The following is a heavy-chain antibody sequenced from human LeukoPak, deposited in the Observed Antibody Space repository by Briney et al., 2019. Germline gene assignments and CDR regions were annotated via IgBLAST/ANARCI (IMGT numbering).Heavy chain of an antibody. CDR1: GGSISTYY. D-gene: IGHD1-26*01. CDR3: ARSSSTGSYWADY. J-gene: IGHJ4*02. CDR2: IYYTGTT. Sequence: SETLSLICTVSGGSISTYYWSWIRQPPGKGLEWIGYIYYTGTTGYNPSLKSRATISVDTSKNQFSLKLSSVTAADTAVYYCARSSSTGSYWADYWGQGTLVTVSS. V-gene: IGHV4-59*01.